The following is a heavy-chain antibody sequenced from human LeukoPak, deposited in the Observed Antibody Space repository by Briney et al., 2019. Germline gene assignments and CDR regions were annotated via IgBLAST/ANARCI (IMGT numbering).Heavy chain of an antibody. D-gene: IGHD3-22*01. CDR1: GFTFSSYA. Sequence: GGSLRLSCVASGFTFSSYAMSWVRQAPGKGLEWVSGINVSGASTYYADSVRGRFTISRDNSKNTLYLQMNSLRAEDTAVYYCAKAYYDSSGYYSFDYWGQGTLVTVSS. V-gene: IGHV3-23*01. CDR2: INVSGAST. CDR3: AKAYYDSSGYYSFDY. J-gene: IGHJ4*02.